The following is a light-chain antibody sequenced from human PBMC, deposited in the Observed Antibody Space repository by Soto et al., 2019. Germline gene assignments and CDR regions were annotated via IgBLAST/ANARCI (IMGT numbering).Light chain of an antibody. J-gene: IGKJ5*01. CDR1: QSVSSSY. CDR3: QQYGSSPT. V-gene: IGKV3-20*01. Sequence: EIVLTQSPGTLSLSPVERATLSCWASQSVSSSYLAWYQQKPGQAPRLLIYGASSRATGIPDRFSGSGSGTDFTLTISRLEPEDFAVYYCQQYGSSPTFGQGTRLEIK. CDR2: GAS.